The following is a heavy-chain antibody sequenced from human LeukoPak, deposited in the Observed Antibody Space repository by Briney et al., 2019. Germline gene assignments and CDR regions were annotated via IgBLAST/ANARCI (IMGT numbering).Heavy chain of an antibody. CDR1: GGSISSSNW. Sequence: SETLSLTCAVSGGSISSSNWWSWVRQPPGKGLEWIGEIYHSGSTNYNPSLKSRVTISVDKSKNQFSLKLSSMTAADTAVYYCANSGIVVVPAARPGFDPWGQGTLVTVSS. D-gene: IGHD2-2*01. CDR2: IYHSGST. CDR3: ANSGIVVVPAARPGFDP. V-gene: IGHV4-4*02. J-gene: IGHJ5*02.